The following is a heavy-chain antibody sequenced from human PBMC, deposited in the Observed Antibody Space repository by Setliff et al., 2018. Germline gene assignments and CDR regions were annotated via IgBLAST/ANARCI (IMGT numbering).Heavy chain of an antibody. V-gene: IGHV1-18*01. Sequence: GASVKVSCKASGYTFTNYGISWVRQAPGQGLEWMGWISAYTGNTYSAQKFQGRLTMTTDTSTTTAYMELRSLRSDDTAVYYCSRLVRYCTRTGCQRASGDDYWGQGTLVTVSS. D-gene: IGHD2-2*01. CDR3: SRLVRYCTRTGCQRASGDDY. J-gene: IGHJ4*02. CDR1: GYTFTNYG. CDR2: ISAYTGNT.